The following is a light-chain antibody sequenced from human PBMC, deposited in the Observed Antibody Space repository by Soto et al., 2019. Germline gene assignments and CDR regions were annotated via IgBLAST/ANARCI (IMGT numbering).Light chain of an antibody. V-gene: IGLV2-8*01. Sequence: QSVLTQPPSVSGTPGQRVSISCSGIWSNIGRNSVSWYQHHPGKAPKLMIYDVSKRPSGVPDRFSGSKSGNTASLTVSGLQAEDEADYHCSSYAGSNTLYVFGTGTKVTVL. CDR2: DVS. J-gene: IGLJ1*01. CDR1: WSNIGRNS. CDR3: SSYAGSNTLYV.